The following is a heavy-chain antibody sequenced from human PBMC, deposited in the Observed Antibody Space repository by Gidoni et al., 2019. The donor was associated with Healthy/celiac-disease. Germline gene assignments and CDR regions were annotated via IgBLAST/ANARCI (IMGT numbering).Heavy chain of an antibody. Sequence: QVQLQQWGAGRFKPSETLSLTCAVYGGSFSGYSWSWIRQPPGKGLEWIGEINHSGSTNYNPSLKSRVTISVDTSKNQFSLKLSSVTAADTAVYYCARASPPRGGWGQGTRVTVSS. CDR3: ARASPPRGG. J-gene: IGHJ4*02. CDR2: INHSGST. V-gene: IGHV4-34*01. CDR1: GGSFSGYS.